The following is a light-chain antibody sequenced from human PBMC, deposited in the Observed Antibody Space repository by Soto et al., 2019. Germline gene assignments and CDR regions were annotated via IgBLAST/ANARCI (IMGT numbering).Light chain of an antibody. CDR3: QQSYSTPPST. CDR1: QSISSY. CDR2: AAS. J-gene: IGKJ1*01. Sequence: DIQMTQSPSSLSASVGDRVTITCRASQSISSYLNWYQQKPGKAPKLLIYAASSLQSGVPPRFSGSGSGTDFTLTISSLQPEDFATYYCQQSYSTPPSTFGQGTKVDIK. V-gene: IGKV1-39*01.